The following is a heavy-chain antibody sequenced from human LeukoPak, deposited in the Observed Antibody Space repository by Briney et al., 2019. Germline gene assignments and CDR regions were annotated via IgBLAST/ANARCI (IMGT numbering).Heavy chain of an antibody. J-gene: IGHJ4*02. V-gene: IGHV1-18*04. D-gene: IGHD5-18*01. Sequence: ASVKVSCKASGYTFTSYYMHWVRQAPGQGLEWMGWISAYNGNTNYAQKLQGRVTMTTDTSTSTAYMELRSLRSDDTAVYYCARGGEYSYGLPYYFDYWGQGTLVTVSS. CDR2: ISAYNGNT. CDR3: ARGGEYSYGLPYYFDY. CDR1: GYTFTSYY.